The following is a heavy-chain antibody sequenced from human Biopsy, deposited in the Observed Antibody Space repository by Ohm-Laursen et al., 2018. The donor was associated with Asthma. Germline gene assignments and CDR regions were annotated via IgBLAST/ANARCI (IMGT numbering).Heavy chain of an antibody. Sequence: ASMKVSCKASAYTFIGYHLHWVRQAPGEGLEWMGRINPNGGATIYAQKFQGRVTMTRDTSISTAYMELSRLTSDDTAVYYCARVQKSPGDRWFDPWGQGTLVTVSS. CDR1: AYTFIGYH. V-gene: IGHV1-2*06. CDR2: INPNGGAT. J-gene: IGHJ5*02. D-gene: IGHD7-27*01. CDR3: ARVQKSPGDRWFDP.